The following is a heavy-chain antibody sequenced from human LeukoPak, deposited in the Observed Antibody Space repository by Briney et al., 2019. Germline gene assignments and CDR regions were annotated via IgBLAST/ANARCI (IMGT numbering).Heavy chain of an antibody. CDR1: GLTFSSYG. CDR3: ARDRDDIVVVPAAIPGGGMDV. CDR2: IWYDGSNK. J-gene: IGHJ6*04. Sequence: PGRSLRLSCAASGLTFSSYGMHWVRQAPGKGLEWVAVIWYDGSNKYYADSVKGRFTISRDNSKNTLYLQMNSLRAEDTAVYYCARDRDDIVVVPAAIPGGGMDVWGKGTTVTVSS. D-gene: IGHD2-2*01. V-gene: IGHV3-33*01.